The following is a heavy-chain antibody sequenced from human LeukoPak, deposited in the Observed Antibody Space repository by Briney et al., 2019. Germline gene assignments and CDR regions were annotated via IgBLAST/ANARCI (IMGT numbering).Heavy chain of an antibody. CDR3: ARDESITWDPPFDY. CDR2: KTTSGST. Sequence: PSETLSLTCTVSSGSISGFYWSWIRQPAGKGLEWIGRKTTSGSTHYNPSLRSQITMSLDTATNQFSLRLGAVTAADTAVYYCARDESITWDPPFDYWGPGSLVTVSS. CDR1: SGSISGFY. V-gene: IGHV4-4*07. D-gene: IGHD3-3*02. J-gene: IGHJ4*02.